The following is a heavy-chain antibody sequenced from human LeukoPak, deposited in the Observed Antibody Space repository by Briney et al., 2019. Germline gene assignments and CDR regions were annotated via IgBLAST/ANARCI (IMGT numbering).Heavy chain of an antibody. V-gene: IGHV3-33*01. D-gene: IGHD6-13*01. CDR2: IWYDGSNK. CDR1: GFTFSSYG. Sequence: GGSLRLSCAASGFTFSSYGMHWVRQAPGKGLEWVAVIWYDGSNKYYADSVKGRFTISRDNSKSTLYLQMNSLRAEDTAVYYCASAGIAAAGTGLTDYWGQGTLVTVSS. CDR3: ASAGIAAAGTGLTDY. J-gene: IGHJ4*02.